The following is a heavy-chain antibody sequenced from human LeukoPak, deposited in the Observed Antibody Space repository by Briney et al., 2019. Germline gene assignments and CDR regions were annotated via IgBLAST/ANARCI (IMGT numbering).Heavy chain of an antibody. CDR3: ARQRPMVVTAIPAYFDY. J-gene: IGHJ4*02. D-gene: IGHD2-21*02. CDR1: GGSISSSSYY. Sequence: PSETLSLTCTVSGGSISSSSYYWGWIRQPPGKGLEWIGSIYYSGSTYYNPSLKSRVTISVDTSKNQFSLKLSSVTAADTAVYYCARQRPMVVTAIPAYFDYWGQGTLVTVSS. CDR2: IYYSGST. V-gene: IGHV4-39*01.